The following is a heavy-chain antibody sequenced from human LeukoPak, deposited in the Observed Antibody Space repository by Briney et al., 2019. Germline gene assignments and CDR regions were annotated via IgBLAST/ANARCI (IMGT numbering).Heavy chain of an antibody. D-gene: IGHD5-18*01. Sequence: PGGSLRLSCAASGFTFSQYAIHWVRQAPGKGLEWVAVVWYDGSNKYYADSVKGRFTISRDNSKNTLYLQMNSLRAEDTAVYYCARAGGYSYGGNFDYWGQGTLVTVSS. V-gene: IGHV3-33*08. CDR2: VWYDGSNK. CDR1: GFTFSQYA. CDR3: ARAGGYSYGGNFDY. J-gene: IGHJ4*02.